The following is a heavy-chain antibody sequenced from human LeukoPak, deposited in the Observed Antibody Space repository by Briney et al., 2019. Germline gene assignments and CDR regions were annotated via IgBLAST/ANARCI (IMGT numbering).Heavy chain of an antibody. J-gene: IGHJ4*02. CDR3: ASAPRGGAFDY. Sequence: GGSLRLSCAASGFTFSDYYMSWIRQAPGKGLEWVSYISSTSYTNYADSVKGRFTISRDNAKNTLYLQMNSLRAEDTAVYYCASAPRGGAFDYWGQGTLVTVSS. CDR2: ISSTSYT. D-gene: IGHD3-16*01. V-gene: IGHV3-11*03. CDR1: GFTFSDYY.